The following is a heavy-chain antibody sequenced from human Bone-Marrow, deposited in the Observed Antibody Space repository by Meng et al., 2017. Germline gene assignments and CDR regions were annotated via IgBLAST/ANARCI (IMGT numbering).Heavy chain of an antibody. Sequence: ASVKVSCKASGYTFTSYDINWVRQATGQVLEWMGWMNPNSGNTGYAQKFKGRVTMIRNTSINTAYMELNSLRSEDTAVYYCARGKGKNAFDVWGQGTMVTVSS. J-gene: IGHJ3*01. CDR3: ARGKGKNAFDV. D-gene: IGHD3-10*01. CDR2: MNPNSGNT. V-gene: IGHV1-8*01. CDR1: GYTFTSYD.